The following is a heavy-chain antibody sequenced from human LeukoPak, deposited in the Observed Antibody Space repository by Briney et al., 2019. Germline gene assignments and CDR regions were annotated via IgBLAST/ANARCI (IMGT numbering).Heavy chain of an antibody. Sequence: GGSLRLSCAASGFTFSSYWMSWVRQAPGRGLEWVANIKEDGSEEVYVDSLKGRFTISRDNAKNTLYLQMNSLRAEDTAVYFCARDGYSSSWLGYWGQGTLVTVSS. CDR3: ARDGYSSSWLGY. J-gene: IGHJ4*02. CDR2: IKEDGSEE. V-gene: IGHV3-7*05. D-gene: IGHD6-13*01. CDR1: GFTFSSYW.